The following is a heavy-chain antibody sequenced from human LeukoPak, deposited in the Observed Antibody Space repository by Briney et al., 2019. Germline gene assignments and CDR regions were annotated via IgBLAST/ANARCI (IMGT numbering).Heavy chain of an antibody. CDR1: GGSISSGDYY. J-gene: IGHJ4*02. CDR3: ARAGYSYDSSGPPGY. D-gene: IGHD3-22*01. Sequence: PSQTLSLTCTVSGGSISSGDYYWSWIRQPPGKGLEWIGYIYYSGSTYYNPSLKSRVTISVDTSKNQFSLKLSSVTAADTAVYYCARAGYSYDSSGPPGYWGQGTLVTVSS. V-gene: IGHV4-30-4*08. CDR2: IYYSGST.